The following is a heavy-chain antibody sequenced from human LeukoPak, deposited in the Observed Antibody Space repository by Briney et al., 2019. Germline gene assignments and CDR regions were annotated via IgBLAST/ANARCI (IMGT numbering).Heavy chain of an antibody. V-gene: IGHV3-23*01. Sequence: GGSLRLSCAASGFTFSRYAMRWVRQAPGEGLEWVSAISGSGGSTYYADSGKGRFTISRDNCKNTLFLQMNSLRAEDTAVYYCAKGVDYCSGGSCPADYWGPGTLVTVSS. CDR2: ISGSGGST. CDR3: AKGVDYCSGGSCPADY. CDR1: GFTFSRYA. J-gene: IGHJ4*02. D-gene: IGHD2-15*01.